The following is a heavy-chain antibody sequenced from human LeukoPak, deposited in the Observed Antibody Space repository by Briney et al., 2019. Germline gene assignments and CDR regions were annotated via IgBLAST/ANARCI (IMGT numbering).Heavy chain of an antibody. CDR3: ARGGGYASPIGY. V-gene: IGHV4-59*01. CDR2: IYHSGST. CDR1: GGSISTYY. D-gene: IGHD5-12*01. Sequence: PSETLSLTCTLSGGSISTYYWSWIRQPPGKGLEXIGYIYHSGSTNYNPSLKSRVTISVDTSKNQFSLKLSSVTAADTAVYYCARGGGYASPIGYWGQGALVTVSS. J-gene: IGHJ4*02.